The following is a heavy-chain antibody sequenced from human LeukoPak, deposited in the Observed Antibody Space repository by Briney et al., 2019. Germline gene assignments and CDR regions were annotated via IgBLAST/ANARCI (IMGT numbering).Heavy chain of an antibody. V-gene: IGHV3-23*01. CDR3: ARERGYCSGGSCYSFDY. CDR2: ISGSGGST. J-gene: IGHJ4*02. D-gene: IGHD2-15*01. CDR1: GFTFSSYA. Sequence: GGSLRLSCAASGFTFSSYAMSWVRQAPGKGLEWVSAISGSGGSTYYADSVKGRFTISRDNSKNTLYLQMNSLRAEDTAVYYCARERGYCSGGSCYSFDYWGQGTLVTVSS.